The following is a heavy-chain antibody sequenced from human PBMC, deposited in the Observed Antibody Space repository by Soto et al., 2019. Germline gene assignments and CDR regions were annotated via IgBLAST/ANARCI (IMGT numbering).Heavy chain of an antibody. CDR2: MNPNNGNT. D-gene: IGHD7-27*01. J-gene: IGHJ2*01. Sequence: QVQLVQSGAEVKKPGASVKVSCKASGYTFTSYDINWVRQATGQGLEWMGWMNPNNGNTGYAQKFQGRVTMTRDTSTSIAYMELSSLRSEDTAVYYCARGLTGERYPSYWYFDLWGRGTLVTVSS. CDR1: GYTFTSYD. CDR3: ARGLTGERYPSYWYFDL. V-gene: IGHV1-8*01.